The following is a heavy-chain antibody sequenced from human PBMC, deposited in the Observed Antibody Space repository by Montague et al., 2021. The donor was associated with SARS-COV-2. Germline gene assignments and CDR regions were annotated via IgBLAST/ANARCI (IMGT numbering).Heavy chain of an antibody. D-gene: IGHD6-19*01. CDR3: AGGWLRDGFDP. J-gene: IGHJ5*02. Sequence: SETLSLTCTVSGGSISSYYWSWIRQPPGKGLEWIGYIYCSGSTNYNPSLKSRVTISVDTSKNQFSLQLNSVTPEDTAVYYCAGGWLRDGFDPWGQGTLVTVSS. V-gene: IGHV4-59*12. CDR1: GGSISSYY. CDR2: IYCSGST.